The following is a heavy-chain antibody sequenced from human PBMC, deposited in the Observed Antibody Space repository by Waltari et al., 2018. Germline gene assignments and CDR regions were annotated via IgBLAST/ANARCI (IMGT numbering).Heavy chain of an antibody. CDR3: ARWATPPSGYDSPYYYYMDV. CDR2: IIPILGIA. D-gene: IGHD5-12*01. V-gene: IGHV1-69*04. J-gene: IGHJ6*03. CDR1: GGTFSSYA. Sequence: QVQLVQSGAEVKKPGSSVKVSCKASGGTFSSYAISWVRQAPGQGPGWMGGIIPILGIANYAQKFQGRVTITADESTSTAYMELSSLRSEDTAVYYCARWATPPSGYDSPYYYYMDVWGKGTTVTVSS.